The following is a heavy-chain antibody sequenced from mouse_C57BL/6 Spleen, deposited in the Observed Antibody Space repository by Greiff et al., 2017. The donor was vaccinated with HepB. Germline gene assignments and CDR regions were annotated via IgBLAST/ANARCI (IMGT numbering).Heavy chain of an antibody. CDR3: TREDVWFAY. Sequence: EVKVEESGEGLVKPGGSLKLSCAASGFTFSSYAMSWVRQTPEKRLEWVAYISSGGDYIYYADTVKGRFTISRDNARNTLYLQMSSLKSEDTAMYYCTREDVWFAYWGQGTLVTVSA. V-gene: IGHV5-9-1*02. J-gene: IGHJ3*01. CDR1: GFTFSSYA. CDR2: ISSGGDYI.